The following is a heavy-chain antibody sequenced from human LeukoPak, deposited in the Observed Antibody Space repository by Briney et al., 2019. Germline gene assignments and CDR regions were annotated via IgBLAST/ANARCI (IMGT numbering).Heavy chain of an antibody. CDR2: ISGSGGNT. CDR1: GFTFDDYA. D-gene: IGHD6-19*01. J-gene: IGHJ4*02. CDR3: ARVESSGWYLGY. Sequence: PGGSLRLSCAASGFTFDDYAMHWVRQAPGKGLEWVSGISGSGGNTYYADCVKGRFTLSRDNSKNTLYLQMNSLRAEDTAVYYCARVESSGWYLGYWGQGTLVTVSS. V-gene: IGHV3-23*01.